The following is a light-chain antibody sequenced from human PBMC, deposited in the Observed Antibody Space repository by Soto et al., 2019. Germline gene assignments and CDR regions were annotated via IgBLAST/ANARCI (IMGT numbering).Light chain of an antibody. J-gene: IGLJ1*01. Sequence: QSALTQPRSVCGSPGQSVTISCTGTSSDVGGYNYVSWYQQHPGKAPQLMIYDVNKRPSGVPDRCSGSKSGNTASLTISGLRAEDDADYYCCSYAGSYTYVFGTGTKVTVL. V-gene: IGLV2-11*01. CDR3: CSYAGSYTYV. CDR2: DVN. CDR1: SSDVGGYNY.